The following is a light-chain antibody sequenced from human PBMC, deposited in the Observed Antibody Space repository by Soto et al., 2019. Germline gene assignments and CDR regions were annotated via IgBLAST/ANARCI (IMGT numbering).Light chain of an antibody. Sequence: DIQMTQSPSTLSASVGDRATITCRASQSISSWLAWYQQKTGKDTKILIYKASSLESGVPSRFSGSGYGTEFTLNISSLQTDEFATYYCKQYNSYSWTFGQGTKVDIK. CDR2: KAS. CDR3: KQYNSYSWT. V-gene: IGKV1-5*03. CDR1: QSISSW. J-gene: IGKJ1*01.